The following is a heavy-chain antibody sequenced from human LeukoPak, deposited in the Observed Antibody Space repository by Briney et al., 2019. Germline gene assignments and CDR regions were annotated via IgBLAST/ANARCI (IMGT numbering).Heavy chain of an antibody. CDR1: GYTFTGYY. Sequence: ASVKVSCKASGYTFTGYYMHWVRQAPGQGLEWMGWINPNSGGTNYAQKFQGRVTMTRDTSISTAYMGLSRLRSDDTAVYYCARDLEWELSHFDYWGQGTLVTVSS. J-gene: IGHJ4*02. D-gene: IGHD1-26*01. V-gene: IGHV1-2*02. CDR3: ARDLEWELSHFDY. CDR2: INPNSGGT.